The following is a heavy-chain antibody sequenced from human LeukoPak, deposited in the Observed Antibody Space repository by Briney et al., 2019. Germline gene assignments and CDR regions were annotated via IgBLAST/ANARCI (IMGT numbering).Heavy chain of an antibody. CDR3: ARDNSWNGDYGGPYFDY. CDR1: GFTFSSYN. V-gene: IGHV3-21*01. D-gene: IGHD4-17*01. Sequence: GGSLRLSCAASGFTFSSYNMNWVRQAPGKGLEWVSSISSSSTYIYYADSVKGRFTISRDNAKNSLYLQMNSLRAEDTAVYYCARDNSWNGDYGGPYFDYWGQGTLVAVSS. CDR2: ISSSSTYI. J-gene: IGHJ4*02.